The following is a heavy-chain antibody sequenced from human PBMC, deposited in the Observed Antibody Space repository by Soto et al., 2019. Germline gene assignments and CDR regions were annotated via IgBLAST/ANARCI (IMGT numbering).Heavy chain of an antibody. CDR3: ARLRGDSRTSCYPLCYYYGMDV. Sequence: GASVKVSCKASGGTFSSYAISWVRQAPGQGXEWMGGIIPIFGTANYAQKFQGRVTITADKSTSTAYMELSSLRSEDTAVYYCARLRGDSRTSCYPLCYYYGMDVWGQGTTVTVSS. CDR1: GGTFSSYA. V-gene: IGHV1-69*06. D-gene: IGHD2-2*01. J-gene: IGHJ6*02. CDR2: IIPIFGTA.